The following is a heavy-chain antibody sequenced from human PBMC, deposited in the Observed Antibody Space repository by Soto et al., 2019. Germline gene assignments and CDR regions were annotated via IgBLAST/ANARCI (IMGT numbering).Heavy chain of an antibody. D-gene: IGHD1-20*01. Sequence: PXGSLRLSCASSVFSFSDHAMHCVRRAPGKWLEWVALVAHDGITKYYAGSVKGRFTVSSDKSTNTLFLQMDSLDTEDTGVYYCARDDSITGIVADIELWGRGTLHNVSS. CDR1: VFSFSDHA. V-gene: IGHV3-30-3*01. J-gene: IGHJ4*02. CDR3: ARDDSITGIVADIEL. CDR2: VAHDGITK.